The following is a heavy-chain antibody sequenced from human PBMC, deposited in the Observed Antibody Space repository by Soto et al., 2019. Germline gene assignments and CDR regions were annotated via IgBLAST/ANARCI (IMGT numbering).Heavy chain of an antibody. V-gene: IGHV3-15*01. CDR1: GFTFTNAW. CDR2: IKSKTDGGTT. J-gene: IGHJ1*01. CDR3: TTARGTYGAEYFQH. D-gene: IGHD4-17*01. Sequence: PGGSLRLSCAASGFTFTNAWMSWVRQAPGKGLEWVGRIKSKTDGGTTDYAAPVKGRFTISRDDSKNTLYLQMNSLKTEDTAVYYCTTARGTYGAEYFQHWGQGTLVTSPQ.